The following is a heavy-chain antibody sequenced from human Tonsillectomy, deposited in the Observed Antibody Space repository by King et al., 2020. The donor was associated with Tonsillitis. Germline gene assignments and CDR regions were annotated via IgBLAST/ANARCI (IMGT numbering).Heavy chain of an antibody. Sequence: QVQLQESGPGLVKTSETLSLTCTVSGGSISTYYWSWIRQPPGKGLEWIGYIYYSGTTSYNPSLKSRLTLSVDTSKNQFSLKLSSVTAADTAVYYCARLDYYYDSSGHQYFFDYWGQGTLAT. V-gene: IGHV4-59*08. CDR3: ARLDYYYDSSGHQYFFDY. J-gene: IGHJ4*02. CDR1: GGSISTYY. CDR2: IYYSGTT. D-gene: IGHD3-22*01.